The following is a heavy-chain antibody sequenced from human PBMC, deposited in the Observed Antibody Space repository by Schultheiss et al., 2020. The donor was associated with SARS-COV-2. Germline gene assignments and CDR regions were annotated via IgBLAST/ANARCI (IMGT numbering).Heavy chain of an antibody. D-gene: IGHD6-13*01. J-gene: IGHJ6*02. CDR1: GGSFSGYY. CDR2: INHRGST. V-gene: IGHV4-34*01. Sequence: GSLRLSCAVYGGSFSGYYWSWIRQPPGKGLEWIGEINHRGSTNYNPSLKSRVTISVDTSKNQFSLKLSSVTAAETAVYYCARVKVGYSSSWYPTHYYGMDVWGQGTTVTVSS. CDR3: ARVKVGYSSSWYPTHYYGMDV.